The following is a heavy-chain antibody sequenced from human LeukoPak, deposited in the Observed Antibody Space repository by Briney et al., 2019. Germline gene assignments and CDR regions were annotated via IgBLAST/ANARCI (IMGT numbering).Heavy chain of an antibody. Sequence: GGSLRLSCVASGFSLGGYWMYWVRQAPGKGLMYISRNNGDGSTTNYADVVKGRFTMSRDNVKNTLYLQMNSLRVEDTAVYYCARDPRNVGLAPWGQGTLVTVSS. D-gene: IGHD2-15*01. CDR3: ARDPRNVGLAP. V-gene: IGHV3-74*01. CDR1: GFSLGGYW. J-gene: IGHJ5*02. CDR2: NNGDGSTT.